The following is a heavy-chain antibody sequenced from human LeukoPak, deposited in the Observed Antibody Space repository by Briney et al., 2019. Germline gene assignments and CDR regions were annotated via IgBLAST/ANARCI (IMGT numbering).Heavy chain of an antibody. CDR1: GFTVSSNY. CDR2: IYSGGST. J-gene: IGHJ1*01. CDR3: ARSWATPEYFQH. V-gene: IGHV3-66*02. D-gene: IGHD7-27*01. Sequence: GGSLRLSCAASGFTVSSNYMSWVRQAPGKGLEWVSVIYSGGSTYYADSVKGRFTISRDNSKNTLYLQMNSLRAEDTAVYYCARSWATPEYFQHWGQGTLVTVSS.